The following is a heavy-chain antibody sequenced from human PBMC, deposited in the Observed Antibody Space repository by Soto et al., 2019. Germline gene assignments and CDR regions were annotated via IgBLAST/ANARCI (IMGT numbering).Heavy chain of an antibody. Sequence: PSETLSLTCTVSGGSISNYYWSWIRQPPGKGLEWIGYFYYTGSTNYNPSLKSRITISVDTSKNQFSLRLSSVTAADTAVYYCARDGGYCSGGSCYGIIDYWGQGTPVTVSS. J-gene: IGHJ4*02. D-gene: IGHD2-15*01. CDR1: GGSISNYY. CDR3: ARDGGYCSGGSCYGIIDY. V-gene: IGHV4-59*12. CDR2: FYYTGST.